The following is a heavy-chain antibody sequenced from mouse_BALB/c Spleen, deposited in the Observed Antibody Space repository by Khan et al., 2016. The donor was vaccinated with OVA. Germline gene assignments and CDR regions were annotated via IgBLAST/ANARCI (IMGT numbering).Heavy chain of an antibody. Sequence: VQLQESGAELVRPGALVYLSCKASGFTIKDYYMHWVKQRPEQSLEWIGWIDPENGNTIYDPKFQGKASITSDTSSNPAYLQLSSLTSEDTAVYYCARDGYSPWFAYWGQGTLVTVSA. CDR2: IDPENGNT. CDR1: GFTIKDYY. J-gene: IGHJ3*01. V-gene: IGHV14-1*02. CDR3: ARDGYSPWFAY. D-gene: IGHD2-3*01.